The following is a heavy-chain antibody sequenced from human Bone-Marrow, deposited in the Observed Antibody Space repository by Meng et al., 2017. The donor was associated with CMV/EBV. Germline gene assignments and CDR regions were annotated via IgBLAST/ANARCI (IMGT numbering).Heavy chain of an antibody. V-gene: IGHV1-69*10. CDR3: AREGYYYDSSGYYVTYYYYGMDV. CDR2: IIPILGIA. D-gene: IGHD3-22*01. J-gene: IGHJ6*02. Sequence: SVKVSCKASGGTFSSYAISWVRQAPGQGLEWMGGIIPILGIANYAQKFQGRVTITADKSTSTAYMELSSPRSEDTAVDYCAREGYYYDSSGYYVTYYYYGMDVWGQGTTVTVSS. CDR1: GGTFSSYA.